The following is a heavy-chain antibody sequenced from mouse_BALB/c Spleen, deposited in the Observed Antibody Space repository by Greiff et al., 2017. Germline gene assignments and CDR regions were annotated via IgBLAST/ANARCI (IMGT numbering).Heavy chain of an antibody. D-gene: IGHD1-2*01. CDR3: ARSGTAYAMDY. Sequence: DEKLVESGGGLVQPGGSRKLSCAASGFTFSSFGMHWVRQAPEKGLEWVAYISSGSSTIYYADTVKGRFTISRDNPKNTLFLQMTSLRSEDTAMYYCARSGTAYAMDYWGQGTSVTVSS. CDR2: ISSGSSTI. J-gene: IGHJ4*01. CDR1: GFTFSSFG. V-gene: IGHV5-17*02.